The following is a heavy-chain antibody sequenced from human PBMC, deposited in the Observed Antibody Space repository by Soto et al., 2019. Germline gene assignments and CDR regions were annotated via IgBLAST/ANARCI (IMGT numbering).Heavy chain of an antibody. CDR3: ARGGSGYTWFNEF. CDR1: GGVFSSYP. V-gene: IGHV1-69*01. D-gene: IGHD3-22*01. Sequence: QEQLVQSGAEVKKPGSSVIVSCKASGGVFSSYPISWLRQVPGQGLEWMGGIIPVFQTAYYTQRFQGRVTITADESTNTAYMELSSLRSEDTAIYYCARGGSGYTWFNEFWGQGTLVTVSS. J-gene: IGHJ4*02. CDR2: IIPVFQTA.